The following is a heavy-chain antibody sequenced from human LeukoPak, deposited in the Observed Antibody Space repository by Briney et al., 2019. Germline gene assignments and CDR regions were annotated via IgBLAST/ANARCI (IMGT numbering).Heavy chain of an antibody. V-gene: IGHV3-23*01. CDR1: GFTFSSYG. CDR2: ISGSGGST. CDR3: AKDWVNYYDSSGYYYGPIPAAFDI. J-gene: IGHJ3*02. D-gene: IGHD3-22*01. Sequence: PGGSLRLSCAASGFTFSSYGMSWVRQAPGKGLEWVSAISGSGGSTYYADSVKGRFTISRDNSKNTLYLQTNSLRAEDTAVYYCAKDWVNYYDSSGYYYGPIPAAFDIWGQGTMVTVSS.